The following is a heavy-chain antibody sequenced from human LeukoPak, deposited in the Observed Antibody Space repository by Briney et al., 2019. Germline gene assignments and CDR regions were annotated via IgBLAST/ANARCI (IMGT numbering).Heavy chain of an antibody. D-gene: IGHD3-22*01. V-gene: IGHV4-28*01. CDR3: ARNSYYYDSSGYSVDAFDI. CDR1: GYSISSSNW. Sequence: SDTLSLTCAVSGYSISSSNWWGWIRQPPGKGLEWIGYIYYSGSTYYNPSLKSRVTMSVDMSKNQFSLKLSSVTAVDTAVYYCARNSYYYDSSGYSVDAFDIWGQGTMVTVSS. J-gene: IGHJ3*02. CDR2: IYYSGST.